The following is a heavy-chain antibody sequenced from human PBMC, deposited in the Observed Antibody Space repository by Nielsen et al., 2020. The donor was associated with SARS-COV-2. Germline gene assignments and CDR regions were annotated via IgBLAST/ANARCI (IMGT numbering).Heavy chain of an antibody. CDR2: IIPIFGTA. J-gene: IGHJ6*03. Sequence: SVKVSCKASGGTFSSYAISWVRQAPGQGLEWMGGIIPIFGTANYAQKFQGRVTITADESTSTAYMELSSLRSEDTAVYYCARVPGDYVWGSYRDYYYMDVWGKGTTVTVSS. D-gene: IGHD3-16*02. V-gene: IGHV1-69*13. CDR3: ARVPGDYVWGSYRDYYYMDV. CDR1: GGTFSSYA.